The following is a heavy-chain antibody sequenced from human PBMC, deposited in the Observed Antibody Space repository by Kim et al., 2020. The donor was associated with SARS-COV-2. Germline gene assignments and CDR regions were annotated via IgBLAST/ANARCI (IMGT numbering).Heavy chain of an antibody. V-gene: IGHV3-21*01. Sequence: SLRLSCAASGFTFSSYSMNWVRQAPGKGLEWVSSISSSSSYIYYADSVKGRFTISRDNAKNSLYLQMNSLRAEDTAVYYCARSRRRDGYNYLDYWGQGTLVTVSS. CDR2: ISSSSSYI. J-gene: IGHJ4*02. CDR1: GFTFSSYS. CDR3: ARSRRRDGYNYLDY. D-gene: IGHD5-12*01.